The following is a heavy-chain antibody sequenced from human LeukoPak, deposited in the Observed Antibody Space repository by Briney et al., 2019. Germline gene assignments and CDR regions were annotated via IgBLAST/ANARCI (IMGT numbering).Heavy chain of an antibody. CDR1: GFTFSSYG. J-gene: IGHJ4*02. Sequence: GRSLRLSCAASGFTFSSYGMHWVRQAPGKGLEWVAVIWYDGSNKYYADSVKGRFTISRDNSKNTLYLQMNSLRAEDTAVYYCAGRSSGRYLDYWGQGTLVTVSS. D-gene: IGHD6-19*01. CDR3: AGRSSGRYLDY. V-gene: IGHV3-33*01. CDR2: IWYDGSNK.